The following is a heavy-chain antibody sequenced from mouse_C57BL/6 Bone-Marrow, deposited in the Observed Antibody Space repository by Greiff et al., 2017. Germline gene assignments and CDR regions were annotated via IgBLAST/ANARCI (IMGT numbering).Heavy chain of an antibody. CDR1: GYTFTSYW. CDR3: AREDYYGSSSDY. J-gene: IGHJ2*01. V-gene: IGHV1-55*01. Sequence: VQLQQPGAELVKPGASLKMSCKASGYTFTSYWITWVKQRPGQGLEWIGDIYPGSGSTNYNEKFKSKATLTVDTSSSTAYMQLSSLTSEDSAVYYCAREDYYGSSSDYWGQGTTLTVSS. D-gene: IGHD1-1*01. CDR2: IYPGSGST.